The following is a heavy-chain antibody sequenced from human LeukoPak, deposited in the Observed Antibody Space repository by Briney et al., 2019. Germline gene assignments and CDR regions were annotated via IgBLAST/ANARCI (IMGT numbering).Heavy chain of an antibody. CDR1: GFTFSSHA. CDR2: LIENGATT. D-gene: IGHD1-26*01. CDR3: VKDYQVGNSPAFGDY. V-gene: IGHV3-23*01. Sequence: GGSLRLSCAASGFTFSSHAMSWVRRAPGKDLEWVSGLIENGATTYYADSVKGRFTISRDNSRNTMYLQMNSLRVEDTAVYYCVKDYQVGNSPAFGDYWGQGTLVTISS. J-gene: IGHJ4*02.